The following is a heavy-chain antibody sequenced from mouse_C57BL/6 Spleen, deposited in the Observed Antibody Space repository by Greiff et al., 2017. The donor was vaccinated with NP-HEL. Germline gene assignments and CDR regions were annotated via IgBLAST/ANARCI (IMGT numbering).Heavy chain of an antibody. V-gene: IGHV1-72*01. CDR1: GYTFTSYW. D-gene: IGHD1-1*01. CDR2: IDPNSGGT. J-gene: IGHJ4*01. CDR3: ARWLITTVVAAVKAMDY. Sequence: VQLQQSGAELVKPGASVKLSCKASGYTFTSYWMHWVKQRPGRGLEWIGRIDPNSGGTKYNEKFKSKATLTVDKPSSTAYMQLSSLTSEDSAVYYCARWLITTVVAAVKAMDYWGQGTSVTVAS.